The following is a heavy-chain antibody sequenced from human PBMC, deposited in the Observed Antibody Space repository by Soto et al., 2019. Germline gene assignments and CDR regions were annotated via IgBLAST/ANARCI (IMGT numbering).Heavy chain of an antibody. CDR3: ARAXPSAXSGYAI. Sequence: QVQLQESGXGXXXXXXXXXLXXXXSXXXISSXXYYWSWIRQHPGXGLEWIGYIYYSGSTYYNPSLKSRVTISVDTSKNQFSLKLSSVTAADTAVYYCARAXPSAXSGYAIWGQGTLVTVSS. V-gene: IGHV4-31*02. J-gene: IGHJ4*02. CDR2: IYYSGST. CDR1: XXXISSXXYY. D-gene: IGHD5-12*01.